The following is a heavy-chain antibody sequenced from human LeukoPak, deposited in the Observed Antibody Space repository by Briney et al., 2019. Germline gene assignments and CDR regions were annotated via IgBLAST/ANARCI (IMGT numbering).Heavy chain of an antibody. D-gene: IGHD1-26*01. CDR3: ARDGGSYYPYFYYYYMDV. CDR2: IHPSTGNP. J-gene: IGHJ6*03. V-gene: IGHV7-4-1*02. Sequence: ASVKVSCKASGYTFTNYAMNWVRQAPGQGLEWMGWIHPSTGNPTYAQGFTGRFVFSLDTSVSTTYLQISSLKAEDTAVYYCARDGGSYYPYFYYYYMDVWGKGTTVTVSS. CDR1: GYTFTNYA.